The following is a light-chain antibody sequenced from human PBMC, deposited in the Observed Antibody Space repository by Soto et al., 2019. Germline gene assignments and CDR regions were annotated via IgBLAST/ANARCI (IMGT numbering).Light chain of an antibody. Sequence: EIVLTQSPGTLSLSPGERATLSCRASQSVSSSYLAWYQQKPGQAPRLLIHGASSRATGIPDRISGSGSGTDFTLTISSLEPEDSAVYYCQQCSFWPRITCGQGTRLEIK. V-gene: IGKV3D-20*02. CDR3: QQCSFWPRIT. CDR2: GAS. CDR1: QSVSSSY. J-gene: IGKJ5*01.